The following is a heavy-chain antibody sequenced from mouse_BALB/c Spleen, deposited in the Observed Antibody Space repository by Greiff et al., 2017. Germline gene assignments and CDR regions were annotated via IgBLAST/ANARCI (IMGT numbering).Heavy chain of an antibody. CDR3: ARGEREPWFAY. J-gene: IGHJ3*01. V-gene: IGHV3-2*02. Sequence: EVQLVESGPGLVKPSQSLSLTCTVTGYSITSDYAWNWIRQFPGNKLEWMGYISYSGSTSYNPSLKSRISITRDTSKNQFFLQLNSVTTEDTATYYCARGEREPWFAYWGQGTLVTVSA. CDR1: GYSITSDYA. CDR2: ISYSGST.